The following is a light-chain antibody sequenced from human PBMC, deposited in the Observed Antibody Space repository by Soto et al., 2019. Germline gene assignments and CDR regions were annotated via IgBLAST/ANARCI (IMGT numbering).Light chain of an antibody. Sequence: EIVLKQSPATLSLSPGERATLSCSASQSVSSYVAWYQQKPRQAPRLLIYDASNRATGIPARFSGSGSGTDFTLTIASLEPEDFAVYCCQQRGSWPLTFGQGTTFEIK. CDR1: QSVSSY. CDR2: DAS. J-gene: IGKJ1*01. CDR3: QQRGSWPLT. V-gene: IGKV3-11*01.